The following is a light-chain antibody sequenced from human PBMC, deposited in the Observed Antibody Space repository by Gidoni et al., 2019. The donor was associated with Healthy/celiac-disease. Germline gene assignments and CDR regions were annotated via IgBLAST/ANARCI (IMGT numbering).Light chain of an antibody. V-gene: IGKV3D-15*01. J-gene: IGKJ2*01. Sequence: EIVMMQSPATLSVSPGERATLSCRASQSVSSTLAWYQQKPGQAPRRLIYGASTRATGIPARFSGSGSGTEFTRTISSLQSEDFAVYYCQQYNNWPPNTFGQGTKLEIK. CDR1: QSVSST. CDR3: QQYNNWPPNT. CDR2: GAS.